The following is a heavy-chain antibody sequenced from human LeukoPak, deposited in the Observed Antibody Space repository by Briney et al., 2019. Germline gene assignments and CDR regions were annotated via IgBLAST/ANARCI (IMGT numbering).Heavy chain of an antibody. D-gene: IGHD4-17*01. CDR2: ISAYNGNT. Sequence: GASVKVSCKASGYTFTSYGISWVRQAPGQGLEWMGWISAYNGNTNYAQKLQGRVTMTTDTSTSTAYMELRSLRSDDTAVYYCARASGGTTVTTGFDYWGQGTLVTVSS. CDR3: ARASGGTTVTTGFDY. CDR1: GYTFTSYG. J-gene: IGHJ4*02. V-gene: IGHV1-18*01.